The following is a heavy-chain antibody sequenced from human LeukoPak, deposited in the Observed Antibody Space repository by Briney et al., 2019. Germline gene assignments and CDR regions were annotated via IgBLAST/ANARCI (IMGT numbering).Heavy chain of an antibody. D-gene: IGHD6-19*01. CDR1: GGSFSGYY. CDR3: ARGPMYSSGWYPWFDP. CDR2: INHSGST. Sequence: SETLSLTCAVYGGSFSGYYWSWIRQPPGKGLEWIGEINHSGSTNYNPSLKSRVTISVDTSKNQFSLKLSSVTAADTAVYYCARGPMYSSGWYPWFDPWGQGNLVTVSS. V-gene: IGHV4-34*01. J-gene: IGHJ5*02.